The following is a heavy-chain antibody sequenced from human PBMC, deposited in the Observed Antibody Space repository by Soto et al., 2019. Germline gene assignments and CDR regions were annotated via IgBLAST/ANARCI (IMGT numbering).Heavy chain of an antibody. CDR3: TRERPDYYDSSGYYYVPFWYYYYGMDV. D-gene: IGHD3-22*01. J-gene: IGHJ6*02. V-gene: IGHV3-49*04. CDR2: IRSKAYGGTT. CDR1: GFTFGDYA. Sequence: SLRLSCTASGFTFGDYAMSWVRQATGKGLEWVGFIRSKAYGGTTEYAASVKGRFTISRDDSKSIAYLQMNSLKTEDTAVYYCTRERPDYYDSSGYYYVPFWYYYYGMDVWGQGTTVTVSS.